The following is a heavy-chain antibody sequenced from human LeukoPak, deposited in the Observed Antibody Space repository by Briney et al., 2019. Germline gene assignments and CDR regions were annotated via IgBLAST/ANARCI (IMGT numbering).Heavy chain of an antibody. V-gene: IGHV3-21*01. CDR1: GFTFSSYS. CDR3: ARNSDITHMDV. Sequence: GGPLRLSCAASGFTFSSYSMNWVRQAPGKGLEWVSSISSSSSYIYYADSVKGRFTISRDNAKNSLYLQMNSLRAEDTAVYYCARNSDITHMDVWGKGTTVTVSS. J-gene: IGHJ6*03. D-gene: IGHD3-9*01. CDR2: ISSSSSYI.